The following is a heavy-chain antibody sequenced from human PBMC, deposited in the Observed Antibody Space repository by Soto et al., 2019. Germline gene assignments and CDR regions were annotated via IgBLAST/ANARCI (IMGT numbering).Heavy chain of an antibody. CDR1: GGTFSSYA. D-gene: IGHD4-17*01. V-gene: IGHV1-69*13. CDR2: IIPIFGTA. CDR3: ARDKVDTVTTGGYYYYGMDV. J-gene: IGHJ6*02. Sequence: SVKVSCKASGGTFSSYAISWVRQAPGQGLEWMGGIIPIFGTANYAQKFQGRVTITADESTSTAYMELSSLRSEDTAVYYCARDKVDTVTTGGYYYYGMDVWGQGTTVTVSS.